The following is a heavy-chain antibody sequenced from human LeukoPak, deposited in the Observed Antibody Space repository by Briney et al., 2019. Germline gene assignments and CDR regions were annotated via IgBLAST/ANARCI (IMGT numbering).Heavy chain of an antibody. CDR2: IWYDGSDK. D-gene: IGHD4-17*01. CDR3: ARKDYGDYGGYYYGMDV. Sequence: GGSLRLSCAASGFTFSSYGMHWVRQAPGKGLEWVAVIWYDGSDKYYADSVKGRFTISRDNSKNTLYLQMNSLRAEDTAVYYCARKDYGDYGGYYYGMDVWGQGTTVTVSS. V-gene: IGHV3-33*01. CDR1: GFTFSSYG. J-gene: IGHJ6*02.